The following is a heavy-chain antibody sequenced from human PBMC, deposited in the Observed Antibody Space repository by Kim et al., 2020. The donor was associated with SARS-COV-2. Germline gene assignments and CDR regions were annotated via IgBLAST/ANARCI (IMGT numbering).Heavy chain of an antibody. CDR2: IYSGGNT. CDR3: ATVVFYYDAGYFKN. V-gene: IGHV3-66*01. D-gene: IGHD3-22*01. J-gene: IGHJ1*01. CDR1: GYTVTYSY. Sequence: GGSLRLSCAASGYTVTYSYMGWVRQAPGKGLERVSFIYSGGNTIYADSVKGRLIISRDHSKNTLYLQMNSLRAEDTAVYYCATVVFYYDAGYFKNWGQGTLVIVSS.